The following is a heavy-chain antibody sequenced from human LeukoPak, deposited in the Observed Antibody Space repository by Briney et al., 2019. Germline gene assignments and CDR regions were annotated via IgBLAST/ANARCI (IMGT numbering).Heavy chain of an antibody. CDR2: IIPIFGTA. CDR1: GGTFSSYA. J-gene: IGHJ3*02. CDR3: ARDDRLYSSGYPGAFDI. V-gene: IGHV1-69*13. D-gene: IGHD3-22*01. Sequence: HAASVKVSCKASGGTFSSYAISWVRQAPGQGLEWMGGIIPIFGTANYAQKFQGRVTITADESTSTAYMELSSLRSEDTAVYYCARDDRLYSSGYPGAFDIWGQGTMVTVSS.